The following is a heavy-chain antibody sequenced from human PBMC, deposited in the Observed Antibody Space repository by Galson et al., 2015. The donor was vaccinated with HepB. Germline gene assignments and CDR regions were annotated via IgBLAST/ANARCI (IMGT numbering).Heavy chain of an antibody. Sequence: SETLSLTCTVSGGFISTYYWGWIRQPPGKTLEWIGYVHYTGTTNYSPSLKSRVTVSLDMSKNQFFLKLNSVTAADTAVYYCARERTYCSCGSCDLAFDYWGPGMLVTVSS. CDR2: VHYTGTT. V-gene: IGHV4-59*01. J-gene: IGHJ4*02. CDR1: GGFISTYY. CDR3: ARERTYCSCGSCDLAFDY. D-gene: IGHD2-15*01.